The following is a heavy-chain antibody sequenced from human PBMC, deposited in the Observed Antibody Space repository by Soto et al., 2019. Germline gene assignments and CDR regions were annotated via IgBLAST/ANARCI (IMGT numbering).Heavy chain of an antibody. D-gene: IGHD4-17*01. V-gene: IGHV4-30-4*01. CDR1: GGSISSGDYY. Sequence: SETPSLTCTVSGGSISSGDYYWGGILQPLGKGLEWSGYIYYSGSTYYNPSLKSRVTISVDTAKNQFSLKLSSENAADPAVYYCASARPVLSYGDGAYYGMDVWGQETTCTVSS. CDR3: ASARPVLSYGDGAYYGMDV. J-gene: IGHJ6*02. CDR2: IYYSGST.